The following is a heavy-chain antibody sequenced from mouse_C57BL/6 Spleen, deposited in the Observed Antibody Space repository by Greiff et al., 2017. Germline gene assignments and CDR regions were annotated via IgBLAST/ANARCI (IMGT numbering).Heavy chain of an antibody. V-gene: IGHV1-15*01. D-gene: IGHD4-1*01. J-gene: IGHJ2*01. CDR2: IDPETGGT. CDR1: GYTFTDYE. CDR3: TRGDYWDGYDFDY. Sequence: VQLQQSGAELVRPGASVTLSCKASGYTFTDYEMHWVKQTPVHGLEWIGAIDPETGGTAYNQKFKGKAILTADKSSSTAYMELRSLTSEDSAVYYCTRGDYWDGYDFDYWGQGTTLTVSS.